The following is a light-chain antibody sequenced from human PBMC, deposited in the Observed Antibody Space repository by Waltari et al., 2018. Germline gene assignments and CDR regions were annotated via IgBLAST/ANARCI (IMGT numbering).Light chain of an antibody. CDR1: QRLLHSNGYNY. J-gene: IGKJ4*02. V-gene: IGKV2-28*01. CDR3: MQALQTPLT. Sequence: DIVTTQSPLPLPVTLCEPASFSCWSSQRLLHSNGYNYLDWYLQKPGQSPQLLIYLGSNRASGVPDRFSGSGSGTDFTLKISRVEAEDVGVYYCMQALQTPLTFGGGTKVEIK. CDR2: LGS.